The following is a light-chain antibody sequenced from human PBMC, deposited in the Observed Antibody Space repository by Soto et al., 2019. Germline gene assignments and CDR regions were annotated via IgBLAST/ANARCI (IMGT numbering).Light chain of an antibody. CDR2: GNN. J-gene: IGLJ1*01. Sequence: QSVLTQPPSVSGAPGQRVTISCTGSSANFGSGYDVQWYQQHPGTAPKFLISGNNNRPSGLPDRFSASSSGTSASLAITGLQAEDEDDYYCQTYDTSLGAYVFGAGTKLTVL. CDR1: SANFGSGYD. V-gene: IGLV1-40*01. CDR3: QTYDTSLGAYV.